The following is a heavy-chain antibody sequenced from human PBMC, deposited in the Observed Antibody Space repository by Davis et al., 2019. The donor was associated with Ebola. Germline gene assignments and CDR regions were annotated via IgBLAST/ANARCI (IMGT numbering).Heavy chain of an antibody. J-gene: IGHJ4*02. Sequence: SETLSLTCTLSGGSISSSSYYWGWIRQPPGKGLEWIGYISYSGSTNYNPSLKSRVTISIDASRNQFSLKLSSVTAADTAVYFCARGGGGNGYVLWGQGTLVTVSS. CDR3: ARGGGGNGYVL. CDR2: ISYSGST. CDR1: GGSISSSSYY. D-gene: IGHD5-18*01. V-gene: IGHV4-61*05.